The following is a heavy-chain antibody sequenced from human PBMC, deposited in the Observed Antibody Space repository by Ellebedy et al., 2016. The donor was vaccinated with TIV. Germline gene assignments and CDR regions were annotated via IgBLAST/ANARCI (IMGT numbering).Heavy chain of an antibody. CDR3: ARPLRTTVTTSIYFDY. J-gene: IGHJ4*02. CDR1: GGSISSSSYF. D-gene: IGHD4-17*01. CDR2: IYYSGST. V-gene: IGHV4-39*01. Sequence: SETLSLXXTVSGGSISSSSYFWGWIRQPPGKGPEWIGIIYYSGSTYYNPSLNSRVTISVDTSKNQFSLNLSSVTAADTAVYYCARPLRTTVTTSIYFDYWGQGTLVTVSS.